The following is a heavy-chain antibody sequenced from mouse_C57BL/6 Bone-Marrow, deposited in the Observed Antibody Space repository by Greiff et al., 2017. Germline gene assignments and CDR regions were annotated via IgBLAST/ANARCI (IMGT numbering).Heavy chain of an antibody. CDR2: IYLGNGYT. V-gene: IGHV1-58*01. CDR1: GYTFTSYG. J-gene: IGHJ2*01. D-gene: IGHD2-2*01. Sequence: VHVKQSGAELVRPGSSVKMSCKTSGYTFTSYGINWVKQRPGQGLEWIGYIYLGNGYTEYNEKFKGKATLTSDTSSSTAYMQLSSLTSEDSAIYFCARDGLPYYFDYWGQGTTLTVSS. CDR3: ARDGLPYYFDY.